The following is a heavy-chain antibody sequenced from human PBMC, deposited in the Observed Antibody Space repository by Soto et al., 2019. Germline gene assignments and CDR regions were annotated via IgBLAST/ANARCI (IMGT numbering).Heavy chain of an antibody. D-gene: IGHD2-15*01. V-gene: IGHV4-39*01. CDR2: VYYDEST. J-gene: IGHJ4*02. Sequence: QVQLQESGPGLLEPLETLSLTCSVSGVSLNSGHYYWVWVRQSPGKGPAWIASVYYDESTYYNPSLKSRVTISIDKPRNQFSLTLKSVTAADTAVYYCGKVLIGATRHADVDSWGQGARVTVSS. CDR1: GVSLNSGHYY. CDR3: GKVLIGATRHADVDS.